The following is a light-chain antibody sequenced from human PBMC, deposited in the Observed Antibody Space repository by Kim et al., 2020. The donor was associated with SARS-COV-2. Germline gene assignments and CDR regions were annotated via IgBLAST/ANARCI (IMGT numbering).Light chain of an antibody. Sequence: ASVGDRATITCRASQSSSTWLAWYQQKPGKAPKLLIYDASFLESGVPSRFSGSGSGTEFTLTISSLQPDDFATYFCQQYNILTWTFGQGTKVDIK. CDR3: QQYNILTWT. CDR2: DAS. CDR1: QSSSTW. V-gene: IGKV1-5*01. J-gene: IGKJ1*01.